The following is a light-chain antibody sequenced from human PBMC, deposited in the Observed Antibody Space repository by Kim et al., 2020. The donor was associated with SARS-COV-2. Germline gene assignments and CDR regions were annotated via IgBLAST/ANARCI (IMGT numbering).Light chain of an antibody. CDR3: QAWDSSTVV. CDR1: KLGDKY. J-gene: IGLJ2*01. V-gene: IGLV3-1*01. Sequence: VSPGQTASITCSGDKLGDKYACWYQQKPGQYPVLVIYQDSKRPSGIPERLSGSNSGNTATLTISGTQAMDEADYYCQAWDSSTVVFGGGTQLTVL. CDR2: QDS.